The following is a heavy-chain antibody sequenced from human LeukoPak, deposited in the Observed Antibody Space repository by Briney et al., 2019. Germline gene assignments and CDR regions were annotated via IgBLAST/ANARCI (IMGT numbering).Heavy chain of an antibody. V-gene: IGHV1-2*02. CDR2: INPNSGGT. CDR1: GYTLTGYY. J-gene: IGHJ3*02. CDR3: ARKQQLFSSPDAFDI. D-gene: IGHD6-13*01. Sequence: ASVKVSCKASGYTLTGYYMHWVRQAPGQGLEWMGWINPNSGGTNYAQKFQGRVTMTRDTSISTAYMELSRLRSDDTAVYYCARKQQLFSSPDAFDIWGQGTMVTVSS.